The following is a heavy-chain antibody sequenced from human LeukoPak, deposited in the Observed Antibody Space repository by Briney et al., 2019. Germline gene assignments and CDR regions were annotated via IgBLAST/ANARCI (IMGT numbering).Heavy chain of an antibody. V-gene: IGHV3-7*01. J-gene: IGHJ4*02. D-gene: IGHD5-12*01. CDR3: ARGYSGYNYGYYFDY. CDR2: IKQDGSDK. Sequence: GGSLRLSCAASGFTFSTYWMSWVRQAPGKGLEWVANIKQDGSDKYYVDSVKGRFTISRDNAKNSLYLQMNSLRAADTAVYYCARGYSGYNYGYYFDYWGQGTLVTVSS. CDR1: GFTFSTYW.